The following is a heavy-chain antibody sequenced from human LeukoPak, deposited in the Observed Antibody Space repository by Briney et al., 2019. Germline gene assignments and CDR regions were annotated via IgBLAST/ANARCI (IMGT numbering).Heavy chain of an antibody. D-gene: IGHD2-21*02. V-gene: IGHV4-34*01. CDR2: INHSGST. CDR3: AGAYCGGDCYLQPPVY. J-gene: IGHJ4*02. Sequence: PSETLSLTCAVYGGSFSGYCWSWIRQPPGKGLEWIGEINHSGSTNYNPSLKSRVTISVDTSKNQFSLKLSSVTAADTAVYYCAGAYCGGDCYLQPPVYWGQGTLVTVSS. CDR1: GGSFSGYC.